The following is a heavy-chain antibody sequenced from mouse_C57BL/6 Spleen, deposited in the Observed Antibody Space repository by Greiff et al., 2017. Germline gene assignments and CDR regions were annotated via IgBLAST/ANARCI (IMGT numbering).Heavy chain of an antibody. Sequence: QVQLQQSGAELVRPGTSVKVSCKASGYAFTNYLIEWVKQRPGQGLEWIGVINPGSGGTNYNEKFKGKATLTADKSSSTAYMQLSSLPSEDSAVYFCARSNSVYYAMDYWGQGTSVTVSS. D-gene: IGHD4-1*01. V-gene: IGHV1-54*01. CDR2: INPGSGGT. CDR3: ARSNSVYYAMDY. CDR1: GYAFTNYL. J-gene: IGHJ4*01.